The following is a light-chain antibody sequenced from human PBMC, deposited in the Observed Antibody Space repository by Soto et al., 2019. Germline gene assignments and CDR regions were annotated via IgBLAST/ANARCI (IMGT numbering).Light chain of an antibody. CDR2: DVN. J-gene: IGLJ1*01. CDR3: SSYTSSSTPYV. CDR1: SSDVGGFNY. V-gene: IGLV2-8*01. Sequence: QSALTQPPSASGSPGQSVTISCTGTSSDVGGFNYVSWYQQHPDKAPKLMIYDVNKRPSGVPDRFSGSKSGNTASLTISGLQAEDEADYYCSSYTSSSTPYVFGTGTKFTVL.